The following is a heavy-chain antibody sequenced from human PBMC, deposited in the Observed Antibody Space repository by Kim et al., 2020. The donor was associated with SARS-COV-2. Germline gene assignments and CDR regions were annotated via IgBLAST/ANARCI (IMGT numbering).Heavy chain of an antibody. J-gene: IGHJ4*02. Sequence: SETLSLTCSVSGGSISSHYWNWIRQPPGKGLEWIGFIYNSENTNYNPSLKSRVTISVHTSKNQFSLKLSSVTAADTAVYYCARGGYTSSWYYFDSWGQGTLVTVSS. V-gene: IGHV4-59*11. CDR3: ARGGYTSSWYYFDS. CDR2: IYNSENT. CDR1: GGSISSHY. D-gene: IGHD6-13*01.